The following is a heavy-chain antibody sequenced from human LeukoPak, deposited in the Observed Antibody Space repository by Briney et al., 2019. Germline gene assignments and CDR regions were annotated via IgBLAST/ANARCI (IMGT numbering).Heavy chain of an antibody. Sequence: GGSLRLSCAASGFTFSSYAMSWVRQAPGKGLEWVSAISGSGGSTYYADPVKGRFTISRDNSKNTLYLQMDSLRAEDTALYYCAKDKETYYYGSGSYRSYYYYGMDVWGQGTTVTVSS. V-gene: IGHV3-23*01. J-gene: IGHJ6*02. CDR3: AKDKETYYYGSGSYRSYYYYGMDV. CDR1: GFTFSSYA. D-gene: IGHD3-10*01. CDR2: ISGSGGST.